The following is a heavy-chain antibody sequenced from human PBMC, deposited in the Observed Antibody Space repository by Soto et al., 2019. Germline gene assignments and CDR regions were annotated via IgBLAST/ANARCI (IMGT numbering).Heavy chain of an antibody. D-gene: IGHD2-8*01. Sequence: PGGSLRLSCTASGFTFGDYAMSWFRQAPGKGLEWVGFIRSKAYGGTTEYAASVKGRFTISRDDSKSIAYLQMNSLKTEDTAVYYCTSLIVLMVYAPSTYAFDIWAQGTMVTVSS. CDR2: IRSKAYGGTT. CDR3: TSLIVLMVYAPSTYAFDI. J-gene: IGHJ3*02. V-gene: IGHV3-49*03. CDR1: GFTFGDYA.